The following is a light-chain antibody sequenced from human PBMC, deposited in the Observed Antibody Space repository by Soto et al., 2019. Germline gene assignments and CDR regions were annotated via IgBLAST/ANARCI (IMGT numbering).Light chain of an antibody. CDR2: RAS. Sequence: DIQMTQSPSTLSASVGDRVTITCRASQSIDRWLAWYQQKPGKAPKLLIYRASSLESGVPSRFSGSGSGTEFTLSISSLQPDYFTTSFFQHYKTYTYTFAQGTKVEIK. V-gene: IGKV1-5*03. J-gene: IGKJ2*01. CDR3: QHYKTYTYT. CDR1: QSIDRW.